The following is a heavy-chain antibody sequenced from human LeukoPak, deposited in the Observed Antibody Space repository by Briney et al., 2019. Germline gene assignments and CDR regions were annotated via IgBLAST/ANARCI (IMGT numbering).Heavy chain of an antibody. D-gene: IGHD2-2*01. Sequence: SEALSLTCTVSSGSISSRSYYWSWIRQPPGKGLEWIGEIDHSGSTNYNPSLKSRVTISADTSKNQFSLNLTSVTAADTAVYYCARGLYCSSDSCNHWGQGTLVTVSS. CDR1: SGSISSRSYY. CDR2: IDHSGST. V-gene: IGHV4-39*07. CDR3: ARGLYCSSDSCNH. J-gene: IGHJ5*02.